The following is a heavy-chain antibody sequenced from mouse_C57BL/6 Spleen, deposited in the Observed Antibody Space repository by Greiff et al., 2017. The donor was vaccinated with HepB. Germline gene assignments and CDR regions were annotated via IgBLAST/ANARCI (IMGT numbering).Heavy chain of an antibody. D-gene: IGHD4-1*01. J-gene: IGHJ4*01. CDR2: IDPSDSYT. Sequence: VQLQQPGAELVMPGASVKLSCKASGYTFTSYWMHWVKQRPGQGLEWIGEIDPSDSYTNYNQKFKGKSTLTVDKSSSTAYMQLSSLTSEDSAVYYCARRLGRDYAMDYWGQGTSVTVSS. CDR1: GYTFTSYW. V-gene: IGHV1-69*01. CDR3: ARRLGRDYAMDY.